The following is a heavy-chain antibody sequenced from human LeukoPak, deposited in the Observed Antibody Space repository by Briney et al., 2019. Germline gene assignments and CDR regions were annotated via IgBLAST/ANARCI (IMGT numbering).Heavy chain of an antibody. CDR1: GFTFSSYA. V-gene: IGHV3-23*01. D-gene: IGHD3-22*01. CDR3: AKDRITMIVVVTFDY. J-gene: IGHJ4*02. Sequence: SGGSLRLSCAASGFTFSSYAMSWVRQAPGKGLEWVSAISGSGGSTYYADSVKGRFTVSRANSKNTPYLQMNSLRAEDTAVYYCAKDRITMIVVVTFDYWGQGTLVTVSS. CDR2: ISGSGGST.